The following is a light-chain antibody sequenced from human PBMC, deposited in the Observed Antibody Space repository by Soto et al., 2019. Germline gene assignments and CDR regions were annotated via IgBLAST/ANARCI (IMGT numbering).Light chain of an antibody. J-gene: IGKJ4*01. CDR1: QSIGIY. CDR3: QQSYSTPQHT. CDR2: AAS. Sequence: DIQMTQSPTSLSASVGDRVTITCRASQSIGIYLNWYQQKPGKAPKLLIYAASNLQSGVPSRFSGRGSGTDFTLTISSLQPEDSATYDCQQSYSTPQHTFGGGTKVEIK. V-gene: IGKV1-39*01.